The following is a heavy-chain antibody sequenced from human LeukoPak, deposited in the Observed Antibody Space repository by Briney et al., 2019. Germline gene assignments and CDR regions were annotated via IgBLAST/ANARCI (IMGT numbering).Heavy chain of an antibody. Sequence: GGSLRLSYAASGFTFSTYGIHWVRQAPGKGLEWVAVIWYDGSNKYYADSVKGRFTISRDNSKNTLYLQMNSLRAEDTAVYYCARDQDHYFDYWGQGTLVTVSS. CDR3: ARDQDHYFDY. V-gene: IGHV3-33*01. CDR1: GFTFSTYG. J-gene: IGHJ4*02. CDR2: IWYDGSNK.